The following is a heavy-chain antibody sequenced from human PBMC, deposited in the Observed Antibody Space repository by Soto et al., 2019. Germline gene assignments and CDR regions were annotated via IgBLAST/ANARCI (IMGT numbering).Heavy chain of an antibody. V-gene: IGHV3-30*18. D-gene: IGHD1-1*01. CDR2: ISYDGSNK. J-gene: IGHJ6*02. CDR1: GFTFSSYG. Sequence: GGSLRLSCAASGFTFSSYGMHWVRQAPGKXLEWVAVISYDGSNKYYADSVKGRFTISRDNSKNTLYLQMNSLRAEDTAVYYCAKDRKYNYDYYYYGMDVWGQGATVTVSS. CDR3: AKDRKYNYDYYYYGMDV.